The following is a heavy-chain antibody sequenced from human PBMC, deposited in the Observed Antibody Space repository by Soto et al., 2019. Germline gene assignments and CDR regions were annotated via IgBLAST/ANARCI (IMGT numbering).Heavy chain of an antibody. CDR3: AKDLRAGSGYDFDY. CDR1: GFTFTSYS. D-gene: IGHD5-12*01. CDR2: VNPGGYST. J-gene: IGHJ4*02. V-gene: IGHV3-23*01. Sequence: EVQLLQSGGGLVQPGGSLRLSCAASGFTFTSYSTTWVRQTPGKGLEWVAAVNPGGYSTYYADSVKGRFTISRDNSNKTLYLQMNGLRAEDTAVYYCAKDLRAGSGYDFDYRDQGTLVTVSS.